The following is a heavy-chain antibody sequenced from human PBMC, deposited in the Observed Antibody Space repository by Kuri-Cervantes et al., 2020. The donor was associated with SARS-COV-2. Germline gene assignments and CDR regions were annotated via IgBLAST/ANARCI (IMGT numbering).Heavy chain of an antibody. CDR3: ARSPIVVVPAVALTEYFQH. D-gene: IGHD2-2*01. Sequence: ASVKVSCKASGYTFTSYDINWVRQATGQGLEWMGWMNPNSGNTGYAQKFQGRVTITRNTSISTAYMELSSLRSEDTAVYYCARSPIVVVPAVALTEYFQHWGQGTLVTVSS. CDR2: MNPNSGNT. V-gene: IGHV1-8*03. J-gene: IGHJ1*01. CDR1: GYTFTSYD.